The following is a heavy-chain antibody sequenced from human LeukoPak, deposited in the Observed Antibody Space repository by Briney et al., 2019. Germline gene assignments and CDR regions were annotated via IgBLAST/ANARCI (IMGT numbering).Heavy chain of an antibody. Sequence: GGSLRISCAASGFTFSSYEMNWVRQAPGKGLEWVSYINSSGSTKYYAVSVKGRFTICRDDAKNSLYLQMNSLRAEDTAVYYCARDGTGTTTFWGQGTLVTVSS. D-gene: IGHD1-7*01. J-gene: IGHJ4*02. CDR2: INSSGSTK. CDR1: GFTFSSYE. CDR3: ARDGTGTTTF. V-gene: IGHV3-48*03.